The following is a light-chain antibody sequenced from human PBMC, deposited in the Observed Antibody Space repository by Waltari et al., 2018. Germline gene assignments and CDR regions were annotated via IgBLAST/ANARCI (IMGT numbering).Light chain of an antibody. Sequence: DIQMTQSPSSLSASVGDRVTITCRASLGISNSLAWYQQKQGKAPKLLLYAASKLESVVPSRFSGSRSGTDYTLTISSLQPEEFATYYCQQYYTTPSITFGQGTRVEIK. J-gene: IGKJ5*01. V-gene: IGKV1-NL1*01. CDR1: LGISNS. CDR2: AAS. CDR3: QQYYTTPSIT.